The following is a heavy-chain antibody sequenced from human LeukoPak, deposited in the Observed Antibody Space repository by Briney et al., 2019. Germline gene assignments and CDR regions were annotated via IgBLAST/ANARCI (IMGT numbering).Heavy chain of an antibody. J-gene: IGHJ4*02. V-gene: IGHV3-21*01. CDR2: ISSSSSYI. D-gene: IGHD5-18*01. Sequence: GGSLRLSCAASGFTFSSYSMNWVRQAPGKGLEWVSSISSSSSYIYYADSVKGRFTISRDNAKNSLYLQMNSLRAEDTAVYYRARVGYSHGTGFDYWGQGTLVTVSS. CDR1: GFTFSSYS. CDR3: ARVGYSHGTGFDY.